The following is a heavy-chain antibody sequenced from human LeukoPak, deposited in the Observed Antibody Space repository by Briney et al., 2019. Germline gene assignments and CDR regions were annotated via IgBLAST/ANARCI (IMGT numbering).Heavy chain of an antibody. CDR1: GFTFSDYY. CDR2: ISSSSSYT. V-gene: IGHV3-11*06. J-gene: IGHJ4*02. Sequence: PGGSLRLSCAASGFTFSDYYMSWIRQAPGKGLEWVSYISSSSSYTNYADSVKGRFTISRDNAKNSLYLQMNSLRAEDTAVYYCARLYSSGYHYDYWGQGTLVTVSS. D-gene: IGHD3-22*01. CDR3: ARLYSSGYHYDY.